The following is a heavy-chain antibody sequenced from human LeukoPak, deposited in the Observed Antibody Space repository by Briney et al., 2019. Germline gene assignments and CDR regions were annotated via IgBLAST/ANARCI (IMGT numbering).Heavy chain of an antibody. Sequence: GGSFRLSCAASGFTFSNAWMSWVRQAPGKGLEWVGRIKSKTDGGTTDYAAPVKGRFTISRDDSQNTLYLQMNSLKTEDTAVYYCTTGAPRAYSGSYSNCWGQGTLVTVSS. CDR3: TTGAPRAYSGSYSNC. CDR2: IKSKTDGGTT. V-gene: IGHV3-15*01. D-gene: IGHD1-26*01. CDR1: GFTFSNAW. J-gene: IGHJ4*02.